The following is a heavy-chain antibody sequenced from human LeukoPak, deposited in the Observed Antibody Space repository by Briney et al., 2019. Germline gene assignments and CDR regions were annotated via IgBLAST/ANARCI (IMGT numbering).Heavy chain of an antibody. CDR1: GGSISSYY. D-gene: IGHD2/OR15-2a*01. J-gene: IGHJ4*02. V-gene: IGHV4-59*01. Sequence: SETLSLTCTVSGGSISSYYWSWIRPPPGKGLEWIGYIYSSGSTNYNPSLKSRVIISLDTSKSQFSLKLSSVTAADTAVYYCARSFSARMFFDYWGQGSLVTVSS. CDR3: ARSFSARMFFDY. CDR2: IYSSGST.